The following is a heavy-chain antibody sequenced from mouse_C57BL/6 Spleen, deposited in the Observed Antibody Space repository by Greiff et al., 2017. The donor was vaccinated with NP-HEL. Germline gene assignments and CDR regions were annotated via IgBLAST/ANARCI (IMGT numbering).Heavy chain of an antibody. V-gene: IGHV5-17*01. CDR1: GFTFSDYG. D-gene: IGHD4-1*02. J-gene: IGHJ4*01. CDR2: ISSGSSTI. Sequence: EVQLQQSGGGLVKPGGSLKPSCAASGFTFSDYGMHWVRQAPEKGLEWVAYISSGSSTIYYADTVKGRFTISRDNAKNTLFLQMTSLRSEDKAMYYCARQLGYYAMDCWGKGTSVTVSS. CDR3: ARQLGYYAMDC.